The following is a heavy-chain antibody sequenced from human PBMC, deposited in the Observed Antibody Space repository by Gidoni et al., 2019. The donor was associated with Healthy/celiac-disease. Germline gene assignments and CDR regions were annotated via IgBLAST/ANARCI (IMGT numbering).Heavy chain of an antibody. CDR3: ARDARVEMATGPGGY. CDR2: INPSGGST. D-gene: IGHD5-12*01. V-gene: IGHV1-46*01. CDR1: GYTFTSYY. Sequence: QVQLVQSGAEVTKPGASVKVSCKASGYTFTSYYMHWVRQAPGQGLEWMGIINPSGGSTSYAQKFQGRVTMTRDTSTSTVYMELSSLRSEDTAVYYCARDARVEMATGPGGYWGQGTLVTVSS. J-gene: IGHJ4*02.